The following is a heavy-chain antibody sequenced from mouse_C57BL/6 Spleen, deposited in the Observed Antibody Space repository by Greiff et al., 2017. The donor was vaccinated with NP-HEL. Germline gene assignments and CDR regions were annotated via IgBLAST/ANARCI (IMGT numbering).Heavy chain of an antibody. J-gene: IGHJ1*03. CDR2: IHPNSGST. Sequence: VQLQQSGAELVKPGASVKLSCKASGYTFTSYWMHWVKQRPGQGLEWIGMIHPNSGSTNYNEKFKSKATLTVDKSSSTAYMQLSSLTSEDSAVYYCARCPYSYEYDRNWWYFDVWGTGTTVTVSS. CDR1: GYTFTSYW. CDR3: ARCPYSYEYDRNWWYFDV. D-gene: IGHD2-4*01. V-gene: IGHV1-64*01.